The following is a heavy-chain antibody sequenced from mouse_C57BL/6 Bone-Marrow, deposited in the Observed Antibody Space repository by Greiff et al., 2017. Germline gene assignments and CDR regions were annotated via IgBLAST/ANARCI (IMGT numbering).Heavy chain of an antibody. CDR3: ARHTRLY. J-gene: IGHJ2*01. V-gene: IGHV5-12*01. Sequence: EVQLVESGGGLVQPGGSLKLSCAASGFTFSDYYMYWVRQTPEKRLEWVAYISNGGGSTYYPDTVKGRFTISRDNAKNTLYLQMSRLKSEDTAMYYCARHTRLYWGQGTTLTVSS. CDR2: ISNGGGST. CDR1: GFTFSDYY.